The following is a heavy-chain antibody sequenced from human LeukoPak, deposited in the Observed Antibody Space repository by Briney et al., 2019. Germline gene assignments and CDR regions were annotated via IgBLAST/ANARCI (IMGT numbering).Heavy chain of an antibody. CDR2: ISSSSSNI. Sequence: GGSLRLSCAASGFTFSSYSMNWVRHAPGKGLEWVSYISSSSSNIYYADSVKGRFTISRDNAKNSLYLQMNSLRAEDTAVYYCARPFYGSGKHWGQGTLVTVSS. CDR3: ARPFYGSGKH. J-gene: IGHJ4*02. V-gene: IGHV3-48*01. CDR1: GFTFSSYS. D-gene: IGHD3-10*01.